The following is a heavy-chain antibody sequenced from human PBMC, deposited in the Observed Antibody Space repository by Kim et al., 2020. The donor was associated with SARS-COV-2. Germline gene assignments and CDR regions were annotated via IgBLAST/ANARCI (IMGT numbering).Heavy chain of an antibody. V-gene: IGHV4-59*12. Sequence: SQTLSLTCTVSSGSISSSYWSWIRQPPGKGLEWIGYISYFGSTNYIPSLKSRVTISVDTSKNQFSLHLSSVTATDTAVYYCATYDSTNYLAFWGQGTLV. CDR3: ATYDSTNYLAF. J-gene: IGHJ4*02. CDR2: ISYFGST. CDR1: SGSISSSY. D-gene: IGHD3-22*01.